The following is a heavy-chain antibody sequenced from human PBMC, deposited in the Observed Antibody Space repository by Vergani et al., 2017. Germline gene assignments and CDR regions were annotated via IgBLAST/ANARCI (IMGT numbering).Heavy chain of an antibody. D-gene: IGHD3-22*01. CDR1: GFTFGAYA. J-gene: IGHJ4*02. Sequence: EVQLVESGGGLVQPGRSLRLSCTASGFTFGAYAMSWFRQAPGKGLEWVGFSRSKAYGGTTEYAASVKGRLTISRDDSKSIAYLQMNSLKTADTAVYYCTTNDGYHYDSSGSTFDYWGQGTLVTVSS. CDR2: SRSKAYGGTT. V-gene: IGHV3-49*03. CDR3: TTNDGYHYDSSGSTFDY.